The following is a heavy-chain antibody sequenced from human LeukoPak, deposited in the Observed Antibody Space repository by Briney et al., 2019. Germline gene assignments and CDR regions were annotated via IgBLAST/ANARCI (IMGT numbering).Heavy chain of an antibody. Sequence: ASVKVSCKASGYSFTSFVITWVRQAPGQGLEWMGWISAYNGNTNYSQKVQGRVSMTRDTSTSTAYMELRSLRSDDTAVYYCAITLVSFYYYYYGMDVWGQGTTVTVSS. CDR3: AITLVSFYYYYYGMDV. CDR1: GYSFTSFV. D-gene: IGHD3-9*01. J-gene: IGHJ6*02. CDR2: ISAYNGNT. V-gene: IGHV1-18*01.